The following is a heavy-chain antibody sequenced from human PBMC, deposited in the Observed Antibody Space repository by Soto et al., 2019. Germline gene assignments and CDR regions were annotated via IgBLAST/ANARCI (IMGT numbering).Heavy chain of an antibody. CDR1: GGSIITSSW. V-gene: IGHV4-4*02. CDR2: IYHSGNT. D-gene: IGHD4-17*01. J-gene: IGHJ5*02. CDR3: ARRTTVTRDWFDH. Sequence: QLQLQESGPGLVKSSWTLSLTCAVSGGSIITSSWWTWFRQSPGTGLLWIGEIYHSGNTNYNPSLTSLVTMSVDKSNNHFSLRPNSVTAADTAVYYCARRTTVTRDWFDHWGQGTLVTVSS.